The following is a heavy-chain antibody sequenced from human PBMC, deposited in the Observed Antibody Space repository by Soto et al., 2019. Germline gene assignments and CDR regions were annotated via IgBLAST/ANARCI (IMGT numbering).Heavy chain of an antibody. CDR1: GDTFSSYA. CDR3: ARDLLDATRRGYFPNWLDP. V-gene: IGHV1-69*06. D-gene: IGHD3-22*01. Sequence: SVKVSCKASGDTFSSYAISWVRQAPGQGLEWMGGIIPNFGTANYAQKFQGRVTITADKSTSTAYMELSSLRSEDTAVYYCARDLLDATRRGYFPNWLDPWGQGTRVTVS. J-gene: IGHJ5*02. CDR2: IIPNFGTA.